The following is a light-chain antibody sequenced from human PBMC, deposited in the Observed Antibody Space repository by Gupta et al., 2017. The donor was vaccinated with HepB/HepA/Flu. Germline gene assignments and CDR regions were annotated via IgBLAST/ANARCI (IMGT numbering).Light chain of an antibody. V-gene: IGLV2-18*02. CDR2: EVS. J-gene: IGLJ2*01. CDR1: SSDVGSYNR. Sequence: QSALTQPPSVSGSPGQSVTISCTGTSSDVGSYNRVSWYQQPPGTAPKLMMYEVSNRPSGGPDRVSGSKSGNTASRTISGLQAEDEADDYCSSYTSSSTLVLGGGTKLTVL. CDR3: SSYTSSSTLV.